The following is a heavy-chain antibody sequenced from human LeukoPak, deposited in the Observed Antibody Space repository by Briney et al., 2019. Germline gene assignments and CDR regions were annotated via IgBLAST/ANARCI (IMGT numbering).Heavy chain of an antibody. J-gene: IGHJ4*02. CDR1: GFTFSSYA. V-gene: IGHV3-30-3*01. CDR3: ARDSITMIAGAYFDY. Sequence: GGSLRLSCEAFGFTFSSYAMHWVRQAPGKGLEWVAVISYDGSNKYYADSVKGRFTISRDNSKNTLYLQMNSLRAEDTAVYYCARDSITMIAGAYFDYWGQGTLVTVSS. D-gene: IGHD3-22*01. CDR2: ISYDGSNK.